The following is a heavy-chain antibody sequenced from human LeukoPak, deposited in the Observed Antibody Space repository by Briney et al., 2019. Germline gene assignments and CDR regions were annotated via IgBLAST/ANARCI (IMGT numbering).Heavy chain of an antibody. CDR3: AREKVGSTTFDY. J-gene: IGHJ4*02. CDR2: IYYSGST. D-gene: IGHD1-26*01. Sequence: PSETLSLPCTVSGGSISSSSYYWGWIRQPPGKGLECIGGIYYSGSTYYVPSLKSQVTISVDTSKNQFSLKLSSVTAADTAVYYCAREKVGSTTFDYWGQGALVTVSS. V-gene: IGHV4-39*02. CDR1: GGSISSSSYY.